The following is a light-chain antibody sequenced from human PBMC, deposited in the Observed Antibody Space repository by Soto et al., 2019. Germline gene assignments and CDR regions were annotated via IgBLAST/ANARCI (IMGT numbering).Light chain of an antibody. CDR2: DVS. J-gene: IGLJ1*01. CDR1: SRDVGGYNY. CDR3: CSYAGSYSYV. Sequence: QSVLTQPRPVSGSPGQSVTLSCPGTSRDVGGYNYVSWYQEQPGKAPKLMIYDVSKRPSGVPDRFSGSKSGNTASLTISGLQAEDEADYYCCSYAGSYSYVFGTGTKVTVL. V-gene: IGLV2-11*01.